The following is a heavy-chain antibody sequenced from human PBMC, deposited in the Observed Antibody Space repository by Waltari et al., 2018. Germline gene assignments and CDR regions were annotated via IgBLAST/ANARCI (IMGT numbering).Heavy chain of an antibody. CDR2: IKKDGSAK. V-gene: IGHV3-7*04. Sequence: EVQLVESGGGLVQPGGSLRLSCAASGFTFSSYWMSWVRQAPGKGLEWVANIKKDGSAKYYVESVKGRFTISRDNAKNSLYLQMNSLRAEDTAVYYCARESSSFAVSDYWGQGTLVTVSS. CDR1: GFTFSSYW. D-gene: IGHD6-13*01. CDR3: ARESSSFAVSDY. J-gene: IGHJ4*02.